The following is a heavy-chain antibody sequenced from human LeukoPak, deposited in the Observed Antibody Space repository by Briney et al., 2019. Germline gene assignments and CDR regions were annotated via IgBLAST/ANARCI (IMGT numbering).Heavy chain of an antibody. Sequence: GGSLRLSCAASGFTFSNYFMHWVRQAPGKGLVWVSRVSSDGTYTEYADSVKGRFSISRDNAKDTLFLQMNSLRAEDTAVYYCARGYSGTYRLGYWGQGALVTVSS. CDR1: GFTFSNYF. J-gene: IGHJ4*02. CDR2: VSSDGTYT. V-gene: IGHV3-74*03. CDR3: ARGYSGTYRLGY. D-gene: IGHD1-26*01.